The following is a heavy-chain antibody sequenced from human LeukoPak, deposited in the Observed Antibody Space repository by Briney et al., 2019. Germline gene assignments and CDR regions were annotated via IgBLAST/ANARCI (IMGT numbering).Heavy chain of an antibody. D-gene: IGHD3-22*01. CDR1: GGSISSGGYS. V-gene: IGHV4-30-2*01. J-gene: IGHJ4*02. CDR2: IYHSGST. Sequence: SQTLSLTCAVSGGSISSGGYSWSWIRQPPGKGLEWIGYIYHSGSTYYNPSLKSRVTISVDGSKNQFSLKLSSVTAADTAVYYCARAYYDSSGYYYYFDYWGQGTLVTVSS. CDR3: ARAYYDSSGYYYYFDY.